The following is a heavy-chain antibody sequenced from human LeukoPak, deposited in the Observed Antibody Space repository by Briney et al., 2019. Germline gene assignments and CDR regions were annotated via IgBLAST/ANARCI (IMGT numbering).Heavy chain of an antibody. Sequence: PSETLSLTCTVSGGSISSYYWSWIRQPPGKGLGWIGYIYYSGSTNYNPSLKSRVTMSVDTSKNQFSLKLSSVTAADTAVYYCARVDLRAAYFDYWGQGTLVTVST. V-gene: IGHV4-59*12. D-gene: IGHD2-15*01. CDR2: IYYSGST. CDR3: ARVDLRAAYFDY. J-gene: IGHJ4*02. CDR1: GGSISSYY.